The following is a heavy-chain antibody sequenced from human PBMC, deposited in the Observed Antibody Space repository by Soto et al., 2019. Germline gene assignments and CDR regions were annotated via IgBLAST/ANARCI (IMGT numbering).Heavy chain of an antibody. CDR2: IYWDDDK. CDR3: AHRLSTRTWRYDFDY. J-gene: IGHJ4*02. CDR1: GFSLSTSGVG. D-gene: IGHD5-12*01. V-gene: IGHV2-5*02. Sequence: SGPTLVNPTQTLTLTCTFSGFSLSTSGVGVGWIRQPPGKALEWLVLIYWDDDKRYSPSLKSRLTITKDTSKNQVVLTMSNMDPVDTATYYCAHRLSTRTWRYDFDYWGQGTLVTVSS.